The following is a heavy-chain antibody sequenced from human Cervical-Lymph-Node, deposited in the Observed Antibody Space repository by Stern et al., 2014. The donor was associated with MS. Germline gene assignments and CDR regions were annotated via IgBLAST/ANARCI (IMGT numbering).Heavy chain of an antibody. CDR1: GYTFATSW. D-gene: IGHD2/OR15-2a*01. J-gene: IGHJ5*02. V-gene: IGHV5-51*03. CDR3: ARLSGNWFDP. CDR2: IYPGDSET. Sequence: EDQLVESGAEVKKPGESLKISCKGSGYTFATSWIGWVRQMPGKGLEWMGNIYPGDSETRYSPSFQGQVTLSADKSVSTAYLQWSNLKASDTAFYYCARLSGNWFDPWGQGTLVTVSS.